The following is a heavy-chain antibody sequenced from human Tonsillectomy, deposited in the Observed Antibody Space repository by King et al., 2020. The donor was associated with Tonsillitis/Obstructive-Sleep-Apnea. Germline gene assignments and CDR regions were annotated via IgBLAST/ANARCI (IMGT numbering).Heavy chain of an antibody. CDR1: GFTFDDYG. CDR2: INWNGGST. J-gene: IGHJ3*02. CDR3: AGDGIFCVVLDAFDI. V-gene: IGHV3-20*04. Sequence: VQLVESGGGVVRPGGSLRLSCAASGFTFDDYGMSWVRQAPGKGLEWVSGINWNGGSTGYADSLKGRFTISRDNSKNSLYLQMSSLRAEYTALYYCAGDGIFCVVLDAFDIWGQRTMVNVSS. D-gene: IGHD3-3*02.